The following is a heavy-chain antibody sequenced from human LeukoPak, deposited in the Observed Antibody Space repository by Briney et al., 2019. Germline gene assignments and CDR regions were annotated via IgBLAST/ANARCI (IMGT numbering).Heavy chain of an antibody. J-gene: IGHJ4*02. V-gene: IGHV3-21*01. CDR1: GFTFSSYS. Sequence: GGSLRLSCAASGFTFSSYSMNWVRQAPGKGLEWVSSISGSSSYIYYADSVKGRFTISRHNAKNSLYLQMNSLRAEDTAVYYCGTNSGYGLHVVHWGQGTLVSVSS. CDR3: GTNSGYGLHVVH. CDR2: ISGSSSYI. D-gene: IGHD5-12*01.